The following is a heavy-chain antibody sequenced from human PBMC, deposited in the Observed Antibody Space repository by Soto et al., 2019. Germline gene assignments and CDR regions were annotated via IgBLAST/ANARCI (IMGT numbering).Heavy chain of an antibody. Sequence: QLQLQESGPGLVKPSETLSLSCTVSGGSISSSSYYWGWIRQPPGKGLEWIGSIYYSGSTYYNPSLKSRVTISVDTSKNQFSLKLSSVTAADTAVYYCERRYNWNSPDEHYFDYWGQGTLVTVSS. CDR3: ERRYNWNSPDEHYFDY. V-gene: IGHV4-39*01. CDR1: GGSISSSSYY. CDR2: IYYSGST. J-gene: IGHJ4*02. D-gene: IGHD1-7*01.